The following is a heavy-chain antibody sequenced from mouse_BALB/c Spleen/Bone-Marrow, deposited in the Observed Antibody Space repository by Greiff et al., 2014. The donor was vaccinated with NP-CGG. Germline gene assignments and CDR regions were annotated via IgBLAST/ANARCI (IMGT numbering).Heavy chain of an antibody. V-gene: IGHV1S81*02. CDR3: ARYATATYWFAY. CDR2: INPSNGRT. D-gene: IGHD1-2*01. J-gene: IGHJ3*01. CDR1: GYTFTSYW. Sequence: VLLQQSGAELVKPGASVKLSCKASGYTFTSYWMHWVKQRPGQGLEWIGEINPSNGRTNYNEKFKSKATLTVDKSSSTAYMQLSSLTSEDSAVYYCARYATATYWFAYWGQGTLVTVSA.